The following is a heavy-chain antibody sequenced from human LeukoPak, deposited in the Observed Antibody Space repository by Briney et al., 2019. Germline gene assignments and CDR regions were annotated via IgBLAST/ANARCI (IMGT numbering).Heavy chain of an antibody. CDR1: GFTFSSYA. V-gene: IGHV3-23*01. CDR2: ISTSGGST. J-gene: IGHJ4*02. D-gene: IGHD6-19*01. CDR3: ASGSSGWYRDYFDY. Sequence: GGSLRLSCAASGFTFSSYAMSWVRQAPGKGLEWVSAISTSGGSTYYADSVKGRFTISRDNSKNTLYLQMNSLRAEDTAVYYCASGSSGWYRDYFDYWGQGTLVTVSS.